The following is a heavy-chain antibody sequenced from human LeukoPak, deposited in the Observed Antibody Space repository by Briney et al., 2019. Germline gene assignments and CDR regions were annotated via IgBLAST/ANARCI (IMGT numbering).Heavy chain of an antibody. Sequence: PGGSLKLSCAASGFTFSGSAMHWVRQASGKGLEWVGRIRSKANSYATAYAASVKGRFTISRDDSKNTAYLQMNSLKTEDTAVYYCTRVLSDSSSAKFDYWGQGTLVNVSS. J-gene: IGHJ4*02. CDR3: TRVLSDSSSAKFDY. CDR2: IRSKANSYAT. D-gene: IGHD6-13*01. V-gene: IGHV3-73*01. CDR1: GFTFSGSA.